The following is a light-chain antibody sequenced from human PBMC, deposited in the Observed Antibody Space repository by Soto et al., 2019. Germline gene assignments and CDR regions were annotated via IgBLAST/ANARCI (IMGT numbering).Light chain of an antibody. CDR3: QQHNNWLPLT. CDR1: QSVSSN. CDR2: GAS. V-gene: IGKV3D-15*01. J-gene: IGKJ1*01. Sequence: EIVMTQSPATLSVSPGDRATLSCRASQSVSSNLDWYQQKPGQAPRLLIYGASTRDTGIPARFSGSGSGAAFTLTISSLQSEDFSVYYCQQHNNWLPLTFGQGTKVEIK.